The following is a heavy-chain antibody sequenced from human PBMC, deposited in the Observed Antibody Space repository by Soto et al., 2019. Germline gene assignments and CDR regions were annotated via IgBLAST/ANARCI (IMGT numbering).Heavy chain of an antibody. CDR2: IYYSGST. CDR1: GGSISSGGYY. CDR3: ARGVTTAFDY. J-gene: IGHJ4*02. V-gene: IGHV4-31*11. Sequence: LSLTCGVSGGSISSGGYYWSWIRQHPGKGLEWIGYIYYSGSTYYNPSLKSRVTISVDTSKNQFSLKLSSVTAADTAVYYCARGVTTAFDYWGQGTLVTVSS. D-gene: IGHD4-17*01.